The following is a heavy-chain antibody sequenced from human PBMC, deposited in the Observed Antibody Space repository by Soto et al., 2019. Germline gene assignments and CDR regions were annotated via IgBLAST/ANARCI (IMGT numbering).Heavy chain of an antibody. Sequence: SETLSLTCTVSGGSISSYYWSWIRQPPGKGLEWIGYIYYSGSTNYNPSLKSRVTISVDTSKNQFSLKLSSVTAADTAVYYCARLGELSGADYWGQGTLVTVSS. D-gene: IGHD1-26*01. V-gene: IGHV4-59*08. CDR2: IYYSGST. CDR1: GGSISSYY. J-gene: IGHJ4*02. CDR3: ARLGELSGADY.